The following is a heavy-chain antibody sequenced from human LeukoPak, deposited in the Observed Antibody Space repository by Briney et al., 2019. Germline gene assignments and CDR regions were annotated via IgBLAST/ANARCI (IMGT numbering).Heavy chain of an antibody. Sequence: SETMSLTCTVSAGSISSYYCSWIRQPAGNGLEWIGRIYTSGSTNYNPSLKSRVTMPVDTSKNQFSLKLSSVTAADTAVYYCARSPLEGSGSYPFDYWGQGTLVTVSS. J-gene: IGHJ4*02. CDR3: ARSPLEGSGSYPFDY. V-gene: IGHV4-4*07. D-gene: IGHD1-26*01. CDR2: IYTSGST. CDR1: AGSISSYY.